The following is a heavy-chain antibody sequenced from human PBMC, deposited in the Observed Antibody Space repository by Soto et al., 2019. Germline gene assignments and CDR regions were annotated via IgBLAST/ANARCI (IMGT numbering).Heavy chain of an antibody. Sequence: QVQLVESGGGVVQPGRSLRLSCAASGFTFSSYGMHWVRQAPGKGLEWVAVISYDGSNKYYADSVKGRFNISRDNSKNTLDLQMNSLTAEDTAVYYCAKVYHDYGDYSDAFDIWGQGTMVTVSS. D-gene: IGHD4-17*01. J-gene: IGHJ3*02. CDR1: GFTFSSYG. CDR3: AKVYHDYGDYSDAFDI. CDR2: ISYDGSNK. V-gene: IGHV3-30*18.